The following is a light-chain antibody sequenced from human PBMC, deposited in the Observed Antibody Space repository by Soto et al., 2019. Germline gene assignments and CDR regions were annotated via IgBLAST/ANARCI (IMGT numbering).Light chain of an antibody. CDR1: QSVSSN. Sequence: EIVMTQSPATLSVSPGERATLSCRASQSVSSNLAWFQQKPGQSPRLLVYGASTRATDIPARFSGRGSGTEFTLTISSLQSEDFAVYYCQHYNNWPYTFGQGTKLEIK. CDR2: GAS. J-gene: IGKJ2*01. V-gene: IGKV3-15*01. CDR3: QHYNNWPYT.